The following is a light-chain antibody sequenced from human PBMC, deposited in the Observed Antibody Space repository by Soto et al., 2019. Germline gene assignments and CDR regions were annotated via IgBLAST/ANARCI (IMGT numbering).Light chain of an antibody. CDR2: DDS. Sequence: SYELTQPPSVSVAPGQTARIPCGGNNIGSKSAHWYQQKPGQAPVLVVYDDSDRPSGIPERFSGSNSGNTATLTISRVGAGDEADYYCQVWDSSKGVFGRGTKLTVL. CDR3: QVWDSSKGV. V-gene: IGLV3-21*02. CDR1: NIGSKS. J-gene: IGLJ3*02.